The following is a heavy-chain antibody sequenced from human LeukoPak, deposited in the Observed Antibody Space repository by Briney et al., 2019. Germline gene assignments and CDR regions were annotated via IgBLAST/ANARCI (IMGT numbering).Heavy chain of an antibody. Sequence: ASVKVSCKASGYTFTGYYMHWVRQAPGQGLEWMGWINPNSGGTNYAQKFQGRVTMTRDTSISTAYMELRSLRSDDTAVYYCARTLGRSPFDYWGQGTLVTVSS. J-gene: IGHJ4*02. CDR1: GYTFTGYY. V-gene: IGHV1-2*02. CDR2: INPNSGGT. CDR3: ARTLGRSPFDY.